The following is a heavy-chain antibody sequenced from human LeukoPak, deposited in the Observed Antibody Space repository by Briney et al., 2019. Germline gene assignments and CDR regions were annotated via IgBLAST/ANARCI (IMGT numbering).Heavy chain of an antibody. D-gene: IGHD3-22*01. CDR3: ARANFYDRSGYYPYYFDY. Sequence: GRSLRLSCAASGFTFSNYAMHWVRQAPGKGLEWVANIKQDGSEKDYVDSVKGRFTISRDNAKNSLYLQMNSLRAEDTAVYYCARANFYDRSGYYPYYFDYWGQGTLVTVSS. J-gene: IGHJ4*02. V-gene: IGHV3-7*03. CDR2: IKQDGSEK. CDR1: GFTFSNYA.